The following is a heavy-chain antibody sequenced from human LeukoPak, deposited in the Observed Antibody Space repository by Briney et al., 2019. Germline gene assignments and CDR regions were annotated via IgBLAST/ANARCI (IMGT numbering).Heavy chain of an antibody. CDR2: INHSGST. D-gene: IGHD6-13*01. CDR3: ARGRGIAAAGYNDY. J-gene: IGHJ4*02. V-gene: IGHV4-34*01. CDR1: GGSFSGYY. Sequence: SETLSLTCAVYGGSFSGYYWSWIRQPPGKGLEWIGEINHSGSTNYNPSRKSRVTISVDTSKNQFSLKLSSVTAADTAVYYCARGRGIAAAGYNDYWGQGTLVTVSS.